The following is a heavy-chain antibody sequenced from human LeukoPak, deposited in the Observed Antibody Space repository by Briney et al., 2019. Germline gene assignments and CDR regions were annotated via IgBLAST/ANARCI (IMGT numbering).Heavy chain of an antibody. D-gene: IGHD2-8*02. CDR3: ATYRQVLLPFES. V-gene: IGHV3-23*01. J-gene: IGHJ4*02. CDR1: GFTFSSYA. Sequence: GGSLRLSCAASGFTFSSYAMSWVRQAPGKGLEWVSAISGSGGSTYYADSVKGRFTISRDNSKSTLCLQMNSLRAEDTAIYYCATYRQVLLPFESWGQGTLVTVSS. CDR2: ISGSGGST.